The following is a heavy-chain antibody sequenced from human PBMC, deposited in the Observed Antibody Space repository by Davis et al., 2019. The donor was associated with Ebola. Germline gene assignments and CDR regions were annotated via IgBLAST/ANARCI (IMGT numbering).Heavy chain of an antibody. J-gene: IGHJ3*02. CDR2: IYSGGST. V-gene: IGHV3-53*01. CDR3: AKDRSKGRVEAFDI. CDR1: GFTVSSNY. D-gene: IGHD4-11*01. Sequence: GESLKISCAASGFTVSSNYMSWVRQAPGKGLEWVSVIYSGGSTYYADSVKGRFTISRDNSKNTLYLQMNSLRAEDTAVYYCAKDRSKGRVEAFDIWGQGTMVTVSS.